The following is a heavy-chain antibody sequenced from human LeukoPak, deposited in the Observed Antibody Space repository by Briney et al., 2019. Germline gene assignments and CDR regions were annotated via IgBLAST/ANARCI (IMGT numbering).Heavy chain of an antibody. Sequence: PSETLSLTCTVSGYSISSGYYWGWIRQPPGKGLEWIGSIYHSGSTYYNPSLKSRVTISVDTSKNQFSLKLSSVTAADTAVYYCARVGRIDPLFDYWGQGTLVTVSS. CDR1: GYSISSGYY. V-gene: IGHV4-38-2*02. CDR3: ARVGRIDPLFDY. CDR2: IYHSGST. J-gene: IGHJ4*02.